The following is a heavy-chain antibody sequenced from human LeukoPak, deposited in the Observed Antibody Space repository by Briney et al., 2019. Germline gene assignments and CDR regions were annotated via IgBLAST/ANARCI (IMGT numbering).Heavy chain of an antibody. CDR2: ISYDGSNK. CDR3: HIQGY. D-gene: IGHD2-21*01. V-gene: IGHV3-30*03. CDR1: GFTFSSYG. J-gene: IGHJ4*02. Sequence: PGGSLRLSCAASGFTFSSYGMHWVRQAPGKGLEWVAVISYDGSNKYYADSVKGRFTISRDNSKNTLYLQMNSLRADDTAVYYCHIQGYWGQGSLVTVSS.